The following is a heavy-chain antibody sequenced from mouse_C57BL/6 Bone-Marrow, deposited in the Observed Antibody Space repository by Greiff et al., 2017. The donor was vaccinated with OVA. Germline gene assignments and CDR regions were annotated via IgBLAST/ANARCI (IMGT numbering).Heavy chain of an antibody. J-gene: IGHJ3*01. CDR3: ARDYSWCAY. D-gene: IGHD1-1*01. CDR1: GFTFSSYA. V-gene: IGHV5-4*01. Sequence: EVKLVESGGGLVKPGGSLKLSCAASGFTFSSYAMSWVRQTPEKRLEWVATISDGGSYTYYPDNVKGRFTISRDNAKNNLYLQMSHLKSEDTAMYYCARDYSWCAYWGQGTLVTVSA. CDR2: ISDGGSYT.